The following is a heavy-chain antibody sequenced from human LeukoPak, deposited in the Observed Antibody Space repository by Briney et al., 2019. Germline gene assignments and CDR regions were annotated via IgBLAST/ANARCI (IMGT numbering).Heavy chain of an antibody. J-gene: IGHJ4*02. CDR1: GLTFSTSG. CDR3: ARDSFETDIDY. D-gene: IGHD1-14*01. Sequence: PGGSLRLSCTASGLTFSTSGFNWVRQAPGKGLEWVGNIKEDGSEKYYVDSMKGRFTISRDNAKNSLYLQMNSLRVEDTAVYYCARDSFETDIDYWGQGTLVTVSS. V-gene: IGHV3-7*01. CDR2: IKEDGSEK.